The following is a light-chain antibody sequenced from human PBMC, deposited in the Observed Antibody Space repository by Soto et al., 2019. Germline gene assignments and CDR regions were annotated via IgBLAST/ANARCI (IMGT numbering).Light chain of an antibody. CDR2: AAS. V-gene: IGKV1-9*01. Sequence: DIQLTQSPSFLSASVGDRVTTTCRASQGISSYLAWYQQKPGKAPKLLIYAASTLQSGVPSRFSGSGSGTEFTLTISSLQPEDFATYYCQQLNSYPPTFGQGTKLEIK. CDR1: QGISSY. J-gene: IGKJ2*01. CDR3: QQLNSYPPT.